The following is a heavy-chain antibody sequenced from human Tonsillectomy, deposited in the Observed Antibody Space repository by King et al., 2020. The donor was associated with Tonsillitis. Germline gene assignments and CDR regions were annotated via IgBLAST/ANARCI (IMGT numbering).Heavy chain of an antibody. CDR1: GYIIATGFY. V-gene: IGHV4-38-2*02. CDR2: VYHSGKS. D-gene: IGHD1-14*01. J-gene: IGHJ5*02. Sequence: MQLQESGPGLVKPSETLSLTCAVSGYIIATGFYCGWIRQPPGKGLEWIGTVYHSGKSYYNPFLRSRVSMSVDTSKNQCSLNLTSVTVADTAVYYCARENQGKRGLTWFEPWGQGTLVTVSA. CDR3: ARENQGKRGLTWFEP.